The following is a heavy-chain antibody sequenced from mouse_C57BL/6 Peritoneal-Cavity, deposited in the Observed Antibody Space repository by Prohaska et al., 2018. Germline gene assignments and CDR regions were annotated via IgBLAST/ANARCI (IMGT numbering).Heavy chain of an antibody. Sequence: MSCKASGSTFTSYTMHWVKQRPEQSMEWIGYSKPSSGYTKYNQKFKDKATLTADKASSTAYMQLSSLTSEDSAVYYCARSDITTVVADYWSQGTTLTVSS. CDR2: SKPSSGYT. V-gene: IGHV1-4*01. CDR1: GSTFTSYT. CDR3: ARSDITTVVADY. J-gene: IGHJ2*01. D-gene: IGHD1-1*01.